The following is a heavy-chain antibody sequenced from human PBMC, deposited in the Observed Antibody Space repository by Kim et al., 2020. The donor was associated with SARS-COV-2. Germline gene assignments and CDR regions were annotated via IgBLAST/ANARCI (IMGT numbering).Heavy chain of an antibody. V-gene: IGHV3-74*01. CDR3: ARNYGMDV. Sequence: GSSKPAADSLKGRSTISKDNAKNTLYLQMNSLRAEDTAVYYCARNYGMDVWGQGTTVTVSS. J-gene: IGHJ6*02. CDR2: GSSK.